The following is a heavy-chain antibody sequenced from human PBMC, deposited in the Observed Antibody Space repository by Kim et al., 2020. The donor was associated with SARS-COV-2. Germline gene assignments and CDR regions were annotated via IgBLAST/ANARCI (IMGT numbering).Heavy chain of an antibody. Sequence: SETLSLTCAVYGGSFSGYYWSWIRQPPGKGLEWIGEINHSGSTNYNPSLKSRVTISVDTSKNQFSLKLSSVTAADTAVYYCARSNGYSSSWYTPQDAFDIWSQGTMVTVSS. D-gene: IGHD6-13*01. CDR2: INHSGST. CDR3: ARSNGYSSSWYTPQDAFDI. CDR1: GGSFSGYY. J-gene: IGHJ3*02. V-gene: IGHV4-34*01.